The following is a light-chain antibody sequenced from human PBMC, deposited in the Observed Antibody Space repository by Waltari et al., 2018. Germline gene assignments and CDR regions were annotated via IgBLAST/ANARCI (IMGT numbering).Light chain of an antibody. CDR2: KDI. CDR1: VLPRQY. CDR3: QSTDTNSGTRV. J-gene: IGLJ1*01. Sequence: SYGLTQPPSVSVSPGQTAKINCSGDVLPRQYAAWYRQRPGHAPIMLIYKDIERPSGIPERFSGSSSGTTVTLTISGVQAEDDGDYFCQSTDTNSGTRVFGSGTKVNVL. V-gene: IGLV3-25*03.